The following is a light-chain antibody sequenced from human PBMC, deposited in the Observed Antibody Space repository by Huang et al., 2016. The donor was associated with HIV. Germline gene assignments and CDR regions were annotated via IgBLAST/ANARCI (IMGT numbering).Light chain of an antibody. V-gene: IGKV1-5*03. J-gene: IGKJ1*01. Sequence: DIQMTQSPSTLSACVGDRVTITCRASQRISTWLAWYHQKPGEAPKPLTSKASNLESWVPTRCSGNGSGTEFSLSIKGLQPDDGGTYYCRHQWTFGQGTTVEI. CDR1: QRISTW. CDR2: KAS. CDR3: RHQWT.